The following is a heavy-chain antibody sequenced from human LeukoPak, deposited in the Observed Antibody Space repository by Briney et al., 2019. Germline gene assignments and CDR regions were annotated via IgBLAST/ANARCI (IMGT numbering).Heavy chain of an antibody. CDR1: GVTFSTYG. J-gene: IGHJ4*02. D-gene: IGHD1-26*01. CDR2: IFPKFGTS. CDR3: ARGSSGSHTFDF. V-gene: IGHV1-69*13. Sequence: SVKVSCKSSGVTFSTYGFTWVRQAPGQGLEWMGWIFPKFGTSNYAQRFQGRVTITADESTNTAYMEMRSLRSDDTAVYYCARGSSGSHTFDFWGQGSLVTVSS.